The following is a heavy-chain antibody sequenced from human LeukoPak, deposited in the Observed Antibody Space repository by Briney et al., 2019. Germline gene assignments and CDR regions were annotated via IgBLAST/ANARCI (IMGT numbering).Heavy chain of an antibody. CDR2: IYTSGST. CDR3: AREGYYNDSGGYPFDY. Sequence: SETLSLTCTVSILSIPLYYCSFIWQPAGKGLECIGRIYTSGSTNYNPSLKSRVTISVDKSKNDFSMKLCSVYATDTAVSSTAREGYYNDSGGYPFDYWGQGTLVTVSS. V-gene: IGHV4-4*07. CDR1: ILSIPLYY. D-gene: IGHD3-22*01. J-gene: IGHJ4*02.